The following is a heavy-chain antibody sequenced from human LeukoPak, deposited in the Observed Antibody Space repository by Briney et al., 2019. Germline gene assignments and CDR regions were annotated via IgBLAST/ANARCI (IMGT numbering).Heavy chain of an antibody. V-gene: IGHV1-69*05. J-gene: IGHJ4*02. D-gene: IGHD5-12*01. Sequence: VASVKVSCKASGGTFSSYAISWVRQAPGQGLEWMGGIIPIFGTANYAQKFQGRVTITTDESTSTAYMELSSLRSEDTAVYYCARRASVSGYDLPDYWGQGTLVTVSS. CDR3: ARRASVSGYDLPDY. CDR2: IIPIFGTA. CDR1: GGTFSSYA.